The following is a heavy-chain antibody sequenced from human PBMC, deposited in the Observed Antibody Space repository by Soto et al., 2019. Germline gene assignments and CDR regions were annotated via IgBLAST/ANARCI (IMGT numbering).Heavy chain of an antibody. D-gene: IGHD1-26*01. CDR2: ISGSGGST. V-gene: IGHV3-23*01. J-gene: IGHJ2*01. CDR3: ASYQGWELLLDWYFDL. CDR1: GFTFSSYA. Sequence: EVQLLESGGGLVQPGGSLRLSCAASGFTFSSYAMSWVRQAPGKGLEWVSAISGSGGSTYYADSVKGRFTISRDNSKNTLDLQMNSLRAEDTAVYYCASYQGWELLLDWYFDLWGRGTLVTVSS.